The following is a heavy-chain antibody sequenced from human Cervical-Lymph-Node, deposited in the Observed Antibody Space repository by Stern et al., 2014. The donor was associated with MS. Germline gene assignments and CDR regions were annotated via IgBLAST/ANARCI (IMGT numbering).Heavy chain of an antibody. Sequence: QVQLQESGPGLVKPSETLSLTCTVSGGSISGYYWSWVRQPPEKGLEWIGYMFHSGYTRYNPSLKSRVTMSVDTSKNQFPLKLSSVTAADTAVYYCARHQRDYGDVYYFDYWGQGTLVTVSS. CDR2: MFHSGYT. J-gene: IGHJ4*02. CDR3: ARHQRDYGDVYYFDY. CDR1: GGSISGYY. D-gene: IGHD4-17*01. V-gene: IGHV4-59*08.